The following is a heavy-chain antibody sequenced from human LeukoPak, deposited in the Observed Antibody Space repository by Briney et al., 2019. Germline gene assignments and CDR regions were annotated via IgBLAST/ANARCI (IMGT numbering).Heavy chain of an antibody. V-gene: IGHV3-43*02. Sequence: PGGSLRLSCAASGFTFDDYAMHWVRQAPGEGLEWVSLISGDGGSTYYADSVKGRFTISRDNSKNSLYLQMNSLRTEDTALYYCAKDQERGYSYGTNDYWGQGTLVTVSS. CDR2: ISGDGGST. CDR3: AKDQERGYSYGTNDY. D-gene: IGHD5-18*01. J-gene: IGHJ4*02. CDR1: GFTFDDYA.